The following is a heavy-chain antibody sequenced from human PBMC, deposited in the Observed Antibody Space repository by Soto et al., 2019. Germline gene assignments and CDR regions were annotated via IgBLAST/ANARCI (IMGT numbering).Heavy chain of an antibody. CDR3: ARVKARGRRHDY. D-gene: IGHD2-15*01. V-gene: IGHV4-30-4*01. J-gene: IGHJ4*02. Sequence: TSETLSLTCTVSGGSISSGDYYWTWIRQPPGKGLEWIGYIYYSGTTHYNPSLKSRLTISVDTSKNQFSLKLSSVTAADTAMYYCARVKARGRRHDYWGQGTLVTVSS. CDR1: GGSISSGDYY. CDR2: IYYSGTT.